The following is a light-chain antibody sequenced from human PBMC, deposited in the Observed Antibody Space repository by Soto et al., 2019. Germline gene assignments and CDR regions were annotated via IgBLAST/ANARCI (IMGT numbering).Light chain of an antibody. V-gene: IGLV2-23*01. CDR2: EGS. Sequence: QSALTQPASVSGSPGQSITISCTGTSSDDGNYNLVSWYQQHPGKAPKLMIFEGSKRPSGVSNRFSGSKSGNTASLTISGLQAEDEADYYCSSYAGSSTLYVLGTGTKVTVL. CDR1: SSDDGNYNL. J-gene: IGLJ1*01. CDR3: SSYAGSSTLYV.